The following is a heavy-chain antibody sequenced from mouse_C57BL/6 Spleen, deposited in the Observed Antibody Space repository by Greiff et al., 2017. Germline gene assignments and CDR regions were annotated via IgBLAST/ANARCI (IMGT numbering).Heavy chain of an antibody. J-gene: IGHJ3*01. CDR2: INGGSGNT. Sequence: EVQGVESGGGLVKPGGSLKLSCAASGFTFSSYTMPWVRQTPEKRLEWVATINGGSGNTNYADSVKGGFTISRDNAKNTLYLQMSSLRSGDTALYYCASDWIYYDYAAWFAYWGQGTLVTVSA. CDR1: GFTFSSYT. D-gene: IGHD2-4*01. CDR3: ASDWIYYDYAAWFAY. V-gene: IGHV5-9*01.